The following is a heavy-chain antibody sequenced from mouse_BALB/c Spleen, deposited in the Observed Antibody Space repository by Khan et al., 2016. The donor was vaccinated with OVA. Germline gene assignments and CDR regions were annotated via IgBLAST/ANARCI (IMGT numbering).Heavy chain of an antibody. D-gene: IGHD4-1*01. J-gene: IGHJ3*01. CDR2: ISSGGDYT. V-gene: IGHV5-6*01. CDR3: ADHLTGSFDY. Sequence: EVELVESGGDLVKPGGSLKLSCAASGFTFSSYSMSWVRQTPDKRLEWVASISSGGDYTYYPDSVKGRFTISRDNAKNTLSLQMSDLKSEDTAMYYCADHLTGSFDYWGQGTLVTVSA. CDR1: GFTFSSYS.